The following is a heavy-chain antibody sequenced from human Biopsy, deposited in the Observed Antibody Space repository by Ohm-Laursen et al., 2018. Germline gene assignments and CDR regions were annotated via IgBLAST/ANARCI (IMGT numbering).Heavy chain of an antibody. CDR3: ARNTGWYGDLYYFDC. CDR1: GYSFTSYY. J-gene: IGHJ4*02. D-gene: IGHD6-19*01. V-gene: IGHV1-46*01. CDR2: INPSGSTT. Sequence: GASVKVSCKASGYSFTSYYMHWVRQAPGQGLEWMVMINPSGSTTSYPQIFQGRVTMTRDTSKSTVYMELSSLRSADTAVYFCARNTGWYGDLYYFDCWGQGTRVTVSS.